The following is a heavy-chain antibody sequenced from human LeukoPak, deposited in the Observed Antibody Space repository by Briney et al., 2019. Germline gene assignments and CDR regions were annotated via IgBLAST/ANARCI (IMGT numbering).Heavy chain of an antibody. CDR1: GGTFSSYA. J-gene: IGHJ5*02. CDR3: ARVHYYDSSGYPKGWFDP. V-gene: IGHV1-69*13. Sequence: GASVKVSCKASGGTFSSYAISWVRQAPGQGLEWMGGIIPIFGTANYAQKFQGRITITADESTSTAYMELSSLRSEDTAVYHCARVHYYDSSGYPKGWFDPWGQGTLVTVSS. CDR2: IIPIFGTA. D-gene: IGHD3-22*01.